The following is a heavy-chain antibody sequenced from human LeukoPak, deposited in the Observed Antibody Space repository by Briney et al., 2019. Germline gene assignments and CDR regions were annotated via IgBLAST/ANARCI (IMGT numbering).Heavy chain of an antibody. CDR1: GGSISSYY. CDR2: IYYSGST. D-gene: IGHD6-13*01. Sequence: PSETLSLTCTVSGGSISSYYWSWIRQPPGKGLEWIGYIYYSGSTNYNPSLKSRVTISVDTSKNQFSLKLSSVTAADTAVYYCARGAIAAAGPSFDYWGQGTLVTVSS. J-gene: IGHJ4*02. V-gene: IGHV4-59*01. CDR3: ARGAIAAAGPSFDY.